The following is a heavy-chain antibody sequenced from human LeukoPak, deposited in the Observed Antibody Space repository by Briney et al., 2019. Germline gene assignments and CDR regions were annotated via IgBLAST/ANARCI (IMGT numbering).Heavy chain of an antibody. CDR2: IRSKPSGYTT. CDR1: GFDFSGFY. Sequence: PGGSLKLSCAASGFDFSGFYMHWVRQASGRGLEWVGLIRSKPSGYTTVYAASVKGRFTISRDDSKNTAYLQMNSLKAEDTAVYYCTRQDCHGGSCSCVDYWGQGTLVTVSS. CDR3: TRQDCHGGSCSCVDY. J-gene: IGHJ4*02. D-gene: IGHD2-15*01. V-gene: IGHV3-73*01.